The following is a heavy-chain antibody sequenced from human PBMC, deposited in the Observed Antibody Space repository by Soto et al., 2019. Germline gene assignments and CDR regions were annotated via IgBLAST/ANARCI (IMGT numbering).Heavy chain of an antibody. D-gene: IGHD5-18*01. CDR2: IDPSDSST. CDR3: ARHVMRHGYTHNCFDP. V-gene: IGHV5-10-1*01. Sequence: PGESLTISCKGSAYSFTSYCISWVLQMPGKGQQRLEMIDPSDSSTNYSPSFPGHVTISADKSIRTAYLQWSSLKASDTAMYYCARHVMRHGYTHNCFDPWGQGTLVT. CDR1: AYSFTSYC. J-gene: IGHJ5*02.